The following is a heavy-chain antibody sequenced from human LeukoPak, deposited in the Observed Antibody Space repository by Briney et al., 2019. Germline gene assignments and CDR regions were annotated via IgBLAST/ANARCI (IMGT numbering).Heavy chain of an antibody. D-gene: IGHD2-2*01. Sequence: PGGSLRPSCAASGFTFSSYSMNWVRQAPGKGLEWVSSISSSSSYIYYADSVKGRFTISRDNAKNSLYLQMNSLRAEDTAVYYCARDIWSGIVVVPAAGYWGQGTLVTVSS. CDR3: ARDIWSGIVVVPAAGY. CDR2: ISSSSSYI. V-gene: IGHV3-21*01. CDR1: GFTFSSYS. J-gene: IGHJ4*02.